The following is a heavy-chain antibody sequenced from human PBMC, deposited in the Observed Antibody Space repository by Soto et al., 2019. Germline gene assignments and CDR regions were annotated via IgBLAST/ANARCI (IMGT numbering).Heavy chain of an antibody. V-gene: IGHV3-30*18. D-gene: IGHD3-10*01. J-gene: IGHJ6*02. CDR1: GFTFSSYG. Sequence: PGGSLRLSCAASGFTFSSYGMHWVRQAPGKGLEWVAVISYDGSNKYYADSGKGRFTISRDSSKNTLYLEMNSLRPEDTAVYYCAKGEYYHGSGSPYYGMDVWGQGTTVTVSS. CDR2: ISYDGSNK. CDR3: AKGEYYHGSGSPYYGMDV.